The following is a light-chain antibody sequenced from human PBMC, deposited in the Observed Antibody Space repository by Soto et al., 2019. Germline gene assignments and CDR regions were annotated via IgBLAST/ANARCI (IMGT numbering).Light chain of an antibody. CDR3: QQYNNWPPYT. CDR1: QSVSSN. CDR2: GAS. J-gene: IGKJ2*01. V-gene: IGKV3D-15*01. Sequence: EKVMTQSPATLSVSPGGRATLSCRASQSVSSNLAWYPQKPGQAPRLLIYGASTRATGIPARFSGSGSGTEFTLTISSLQSEDFAVYYCQQYNNWPPYTFGQGTKLEIK.